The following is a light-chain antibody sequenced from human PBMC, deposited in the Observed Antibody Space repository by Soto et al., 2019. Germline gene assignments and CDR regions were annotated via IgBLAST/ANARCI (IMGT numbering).Light chain of an antibody. CDR1: QSISSW. V-gene: IGKV1-5*01. Sequence: DIQMTQSPSTLSASVGDRVTITFRASQSISSWLAWYQQKPGKAPKLLIYDASSLESGVPSRFTGSGSGTEFTLTISSLQPDDFAAYYCQKYNSAPLTFGGGTKVDI. CDR3: QKYNSAPLT. J-gene: IGKJ4*01. CDR2: DAS.